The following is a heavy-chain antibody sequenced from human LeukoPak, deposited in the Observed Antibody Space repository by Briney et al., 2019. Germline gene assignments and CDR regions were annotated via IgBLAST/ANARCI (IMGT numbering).Heavy chain of an antibody. Sequence: PSETLSLTCTVSGGSISSYYWSWIRQPPGKGLEWIGYIHDSGSTNYNPSLKSRVTMSVDTSKNQFSLKLSSVTAADTAVYYCARSGFSSSWSGYYFDYWGQGTLVTVSS. J-gene: IGHJ4*02. D-gene: IGHD6-13*01. V-gene: IGHV4-59*08. CDR3: ARSGFSSSWSGYYFDY. CDR1: GGSISSYY. CDR2: IHDSGST.